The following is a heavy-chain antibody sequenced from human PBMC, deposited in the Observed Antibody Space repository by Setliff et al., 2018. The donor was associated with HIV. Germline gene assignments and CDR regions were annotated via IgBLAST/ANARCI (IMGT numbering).Heavy chain of an antibody. V-gene: IGHV4-38-2*01. CDR3: ARHDPYKVDV. D-gene: IGHD1-20*01. CDR1: NYSISSDYY. Sequence: SETLSLTCAVSNYSISSDYYWGWIRQPPGKGLEWIGSIYYSGNSYYNPSLKSRVTTSVDTSKNQFSLKLSSVTAADTAVYYCARHDPYKVDVWGKGTTVTVSS. J-gene: IGHJ6*04. CDR2: IYYSGNS.